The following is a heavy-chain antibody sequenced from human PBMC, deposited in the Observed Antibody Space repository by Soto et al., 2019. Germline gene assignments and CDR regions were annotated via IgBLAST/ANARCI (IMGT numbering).Heavy chain of an antibody. CDR2: ISYDGSNK. J-gene: IGHJ4*02. Sequence: GGSLRLSCAASGFTFSSYGMHWVRQAPGKGLEWVAVISYDGSNKYYADSVKGRFTISRDNSKNTLYLQMNSLRAEDTAVYYCAKAAYYDFWSGPHYWGQGTLVTVSS. CDR3: AKAAYYDFWSGPHY. D-gene: IGHD3-3*01. CDR1: GFTFSSYG. V-gene: IGHV3-30*18.